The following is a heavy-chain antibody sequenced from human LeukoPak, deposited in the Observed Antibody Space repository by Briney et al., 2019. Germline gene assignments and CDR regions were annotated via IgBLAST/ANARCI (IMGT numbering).Heavy chain of an antibody. CDR2: ISGSGGST. Sequence: GGSLRLSCAASGFIFSSYAMSWVRQARGKGLEWVSVISGSGGSTYYADSVKGRFTISRDNSKNTLYLQMNSLRAEDTAVYYCAKVRLLLWGDFDYWGQGTLVTVSS. CDR3: AKVRLLLWGDFDY. D-gene: IGHD2-15*01. J-gene: IGHJ4*02. V-gene: IGHV3-23*01. CDR1: GFIFSSYA.